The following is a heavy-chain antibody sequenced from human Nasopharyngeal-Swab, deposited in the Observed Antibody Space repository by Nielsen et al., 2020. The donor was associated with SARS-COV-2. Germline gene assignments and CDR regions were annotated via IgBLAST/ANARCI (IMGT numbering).Heavy chain of an antibody. CDR2: ITSSSSII. CDR3: ASLSAPVDY. D-gene: IGHD3-16*02. J-gene: IGHJ4*02. Sequence: GESLKTSCAASGFNFNYYSMNWGRPAPGKGLELVSYITSSSSIIYYADSVKGRFTISRDNAKNLLYLQMNSLRAEDTAVYYCASLSAPVDYWGQGTLVTVSS. CDR1: GFNFNYYS. V-gene: IGHV3-48*04.